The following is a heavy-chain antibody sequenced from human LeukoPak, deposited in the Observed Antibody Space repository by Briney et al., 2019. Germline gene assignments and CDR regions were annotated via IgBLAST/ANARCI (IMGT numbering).Heavy chain of an antibody. V-gene: IGHV4-34*01. J-gene: IGHJ4*02. D-gene: IGHD1-20*01. CDR2: INHSGST. CDR3: ARGQLTATFDY. CDR1: GGSFSGYY. Sequence: SETLSLTCAVYGGSFSGYYWSWIRQPPGKGLEWIGEINHSGSTNYDPSLKSRVTISVDTSKNQFSLKLSSVTAADTAVYYCARGQLTATFDYWGQGTLVTVSS.